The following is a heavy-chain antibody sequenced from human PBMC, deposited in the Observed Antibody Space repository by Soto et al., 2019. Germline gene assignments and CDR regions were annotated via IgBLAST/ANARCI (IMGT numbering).Heavy chain of an antibody. CDR3: AKDQYYYGSGSYYNVFDY. D-gene: IGHD3-10*01. CDR1: GFTFSSYG. Sequence: GGSLRLSCAASGFTFSSYGMHWVRQAPGKGLEWVAVISYDGSNKYYADSVKGRFTISRDNSKNTLYLQMNSLRAEDTAVYYCAKDQYYYGSGSYYNVFDYWGQGTLVTVSS. CDR2: ISYDGSNK. J-gene: IGHJ4*02. V-gene: IGHV3-30*18.